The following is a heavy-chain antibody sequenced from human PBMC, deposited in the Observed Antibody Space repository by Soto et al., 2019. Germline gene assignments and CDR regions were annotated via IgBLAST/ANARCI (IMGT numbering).Heavy chain of an antibody. CDR3: ARSDTSSLPMDV. Sequence: ASVKVSCKASGYTFTSYGISWVRQAPGQGFEWMGWISAYNGNTNYAQKLQGRVTMTTDTYTSTAYMELRSLRSDDTAVYYCARSDTSSLPMDVWGKGTTVTVSS. J-gene: IGHJ6*03. D-gene: IGHD2-2*01. CDR2: ISAYNGNT. V-gene: IGHV1-18*01. CDR1: GYTFTSYG.